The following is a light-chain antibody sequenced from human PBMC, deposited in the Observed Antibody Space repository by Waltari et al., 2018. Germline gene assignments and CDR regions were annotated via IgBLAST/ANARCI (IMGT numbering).Light chain of an antibody. CDR2: DLT. Sequence: QSALTQPRSVSGSLGQSVTISCTGTSSDFCGYNSVPWYQQHPGKAPKLLIYDLTRRPSGVPDRFSGSKSGNTASLTISGLQADDETDYYCSSYAGTYSWVFGGGTKLTVL. V-gene: IGLV2-11*01. J-gene: IGLJ3*02. CDR1: SSDFCGYNS. CDR3: SSYAGTYSWV.